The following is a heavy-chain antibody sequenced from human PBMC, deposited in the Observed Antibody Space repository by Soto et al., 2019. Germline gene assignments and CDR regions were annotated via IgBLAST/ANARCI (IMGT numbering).Heavy chain of an antibody. V-gene: IGHV4-30-2*01. CDR1: GGSISSGGYS. Sequence: QLQLQESGSGLVKPSQTLSLTCAVSGGSISSGGYSWSWIRQPPGKGLEWVGYIYQRGSTYYNPSLKSRVTISVDRSKNQFAPKLSSVTAADTAVSYCARESRSSSYDSSGYSQYGSFALWGRGTLVPVSS. CDR3: ARESRSSSYDSSGYSQYGSFAL. D-gene: IGHD3-22*01. CDR2: IYQRGST. J-gene: IGHJ2*01.